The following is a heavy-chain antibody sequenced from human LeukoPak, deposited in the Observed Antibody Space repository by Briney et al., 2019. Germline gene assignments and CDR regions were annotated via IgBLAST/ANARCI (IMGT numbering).Heavy chain of an antibody. V-gene: IGHV5-51*01. CDR1: GYSFSSYW. CDR3: ASESQDGSFDY. J-gene: IGHJ4*02. Sequence: GESLKISCNGSGYSFSSYWIGWVRQMPGKGLEWMGITYPGDSDTRYSPSFQGQVTISADKSISTAYLQWNSLKASDTAMYYCASESQDGSFDYWGQGTLDTVSS. CDR2: TYPGDSDT.